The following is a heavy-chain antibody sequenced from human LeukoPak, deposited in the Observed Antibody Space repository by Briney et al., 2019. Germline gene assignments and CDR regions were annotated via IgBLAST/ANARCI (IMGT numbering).Heavy chain of an antibody. CDR3: AREEVRIAAAGNGRAFDI. D-gene: IGHD6-13*01. CDR1: GGSISSYY. V-gene: IGHV4-59*12. J-gene: IGHJ3*02. Sequence: SETLSLTCTVSGGSISSYYWSWIRQPPGKGLEWIGYIYYSGNTNYNPSLKSRVTISVDTSKNQFSLKLSSVTAADTAVYYCAREEVRIAAAGNGRAFDIWGQGTMVTVSS. CDR2: IYYSGNT.